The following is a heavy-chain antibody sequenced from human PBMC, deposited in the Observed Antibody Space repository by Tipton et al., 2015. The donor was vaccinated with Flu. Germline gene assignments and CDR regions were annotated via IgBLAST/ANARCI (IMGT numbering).Heavy chain of an antibody. D-gene: IGHD4-11*01. CDR2: IYHSGTA. V-gene: IGHV4-39*07. CDR3: ARYPESNYHWFGP. CDR1: GGSISSSRYY. Sequence: TLSLTCTVSGGSISSSRYYWGWIRQPPGKGLEWIGCIYHSGTAYYNPSLKSRVTISVDTSKNQISLKLGSVTAADTAVYYCARYPESNYHWFGPWGQGALVTVSS. J-gene: IGHJ5*02.